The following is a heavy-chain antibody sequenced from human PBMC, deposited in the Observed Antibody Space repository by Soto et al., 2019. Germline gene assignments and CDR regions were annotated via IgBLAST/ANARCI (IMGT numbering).Heavy chain of an antibody. CDR1: GGVFSGYY. V-gene: IGHV4-34*01. CDR2: INHSGST. Sequence: PSWTLRQTGAVDGGVFSGYYRSLIRQPPGKGLEWTGEINHSGSTNYNPSLKRRATISEDTSKNQFSLKLSSVTAADTAVYYCARRPESSLATRGYFFVCRGQGPLV. J-gene: IGHJ4*02. D-gene: IGHD3-10*01. CDR3: ARRPESSLATRGYFFVC.